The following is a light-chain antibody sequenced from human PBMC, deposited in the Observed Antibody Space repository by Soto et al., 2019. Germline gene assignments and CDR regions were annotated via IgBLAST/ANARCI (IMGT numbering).Light chain of an antibody. CDR2: DAS. CDR1: QGVSSSY. CDR3: QQRSNWPPIT. Sequence: EIVLTQSPATLSLSVGERATLSCRASQGVSSSYLAWYQQEHGQDPRLLIYDASTRATGIPARFSGSGSGTDFTLPISSLEHEDFAVYYCQQRSNWPPITFGQGTRLEIK. J-gene: IGKJ5*01. V-gene: IGKV3D-20*02.